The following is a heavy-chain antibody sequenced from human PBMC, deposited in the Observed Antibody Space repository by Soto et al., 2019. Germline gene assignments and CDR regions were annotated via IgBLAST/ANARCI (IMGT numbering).Heavy chain of an antibody. CDR3: ARGIDYDFWSGYNYYYYYYGMDV. V-gene: IGHV1-3*01. J-gene: IGHJ6*02. D-gene: IGHD3-3*01. CDR1: GYTFTSYA. Sequence: ASVKVSCKASGYTFTSYAMHWVRQAPGQRLEWMGWINAGNGNTKYSQKFQGRVTITRDTSASTAYMELSSLRSEDTAVYYCARGIDYDFWSGYNYYYYYYGMDVWGQGTTVTV. CDR2: INAGNGNT.